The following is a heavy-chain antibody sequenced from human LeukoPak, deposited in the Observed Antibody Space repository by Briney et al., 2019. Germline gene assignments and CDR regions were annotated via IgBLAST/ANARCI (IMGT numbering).Heavy chain of an antibody. V-gene: IGHV4-39*07. CDR1: GGSISSSSYY. CDR2: IYYSGST. CDR3: AKEGVRDPFDP. D-gene: IGHD3-10*01. J-gene: IGHJ5*02. Sequence: SETLSLTCTVSGGSISSSSYYWGWIRQPPGKGLGWIGSIYYSGSTYYNPSLKSRVTISVDTSKNQFSLKLSSVTAADTAVYYCAKEGVRDPFDPWGQGTLVTVSS.